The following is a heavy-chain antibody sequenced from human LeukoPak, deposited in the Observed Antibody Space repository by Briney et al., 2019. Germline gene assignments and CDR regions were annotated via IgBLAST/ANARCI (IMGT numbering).Heavy chain of an antibody. J-gene: IGHJ4*02. CDR3: ARVHDTTGYYHYFDS. D-gene: IGHD3-9*01. CDR2: ISHHGSNE. Sequence: GGSLRLTCEASGFTFSTYPMHWVRQAPDKGLEWVAMISHHGSNEYYADSVKGRFTISRDNSKNTVYLQMNNPRVEDTAIYYCARVHDTTGYYHYFDSWGQGTLVTVSS. V-gene: IGHV3-30*14. CDR1: GFTFSTYP.